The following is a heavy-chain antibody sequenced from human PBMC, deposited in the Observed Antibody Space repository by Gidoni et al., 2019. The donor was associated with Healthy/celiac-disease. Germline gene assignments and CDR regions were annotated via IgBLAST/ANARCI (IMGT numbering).Heavy chain of an antibody. CDR2: IWYDGSNK. J-gene: IGHJ4*02. V-gene: IGHV3-33*01. Sequence: QVQLVESGGGVVQPGRSLRLSCAASGFTFSSYGMHWVRQAPGKGLEWVAVIWYDGSNKYYADSGKGRFTIYRDNSKNTLYLQMNSLRAEDTAVYYCARDPPGEAVAGTLDYRGQGTLVTVSS. CDR1: GFTFSSYG. CDR3: ARDPPGEAVAGTLDY. D-gene: IGHD6-19*01.